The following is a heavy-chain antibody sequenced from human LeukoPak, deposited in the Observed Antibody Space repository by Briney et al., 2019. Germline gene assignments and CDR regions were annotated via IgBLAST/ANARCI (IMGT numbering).Heavy chain of an antibody. V-gene: IGHV3-33*01. J-gene: IGHJ6*04. Sequence: GGPLRLSCAASGFTFSSYGMDWVRQAPGKGLEWVAVIWYDGSNKYYADSVKGRFTISRDNSKNTLYLQMNSLRAEDTAVYYCARGLQVIYGMDVWGKGATVTVSS. CDR1: GFTFSSYG. CDR3: ARGLQVIYGMDV. CDR2: IWYDGSNK. D-gene: IGHD2-21*01.